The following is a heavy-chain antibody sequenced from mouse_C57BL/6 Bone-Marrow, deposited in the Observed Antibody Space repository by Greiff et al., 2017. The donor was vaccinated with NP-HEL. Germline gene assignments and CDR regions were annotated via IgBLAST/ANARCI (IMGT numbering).Heavy chain of an antibody. CDR3: ARELREFAY. CDR1: GYSITSGYY. V-gene: IGHV3-6*01. D-gene: IGHD2-4*01. J-gene: IGHJ3*01. Sequence: EVQLVESGPGLVKPSQSLSLTCSVTGYSITSGYYWNWIRQFPGNNLEWMGYISYDGSNNYNPSLKNRISITRDTSKNQFFLKLNSVTTEDTATYYCARELREFAYWGQGTLVTVSA. CDR2: ISYDGSN.